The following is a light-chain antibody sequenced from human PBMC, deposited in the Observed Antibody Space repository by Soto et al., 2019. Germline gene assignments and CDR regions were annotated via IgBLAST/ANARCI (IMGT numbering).Light chain of an antibody. J-gene: IGKJ1*01. CDR3: QQYGSSPTT. CDR2: GAS. V-gene: IGKV3-20*01. CDR1: QSVTSSY. Sequence: SVLTQSPGTLSLSPGERATLSCRSSQSVTSSYLAWWQQKPGQAPRLLIYGASSRATGIPDRFSGSGSGTDFTLTISRLEPEDFAVYFCQQYGSSPTTFGQGTKVDI.